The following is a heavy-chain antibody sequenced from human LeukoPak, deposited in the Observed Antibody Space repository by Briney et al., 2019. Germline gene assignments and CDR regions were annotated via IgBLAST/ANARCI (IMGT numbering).Heavy chain of an antibody. V-gene: IGHV1-46*01. J-gene: IGHJ4*02. D-gene: IGHD3-22*01. CDR3: ARGRGVHDSHTYDYFDY. CDR2: INPAGGST. CDR1: GYTFTSYY. Sequence: ASVNVSCKASGYTFTSYYIHWVRQAPGQGLEWMGIINPAGGSTTYAQKFQGSRLTLTRDTSTSTVYMELSSLRSEDTAVYYCARGRGVHDSHTYDYFDYWGQGSLVTVSS.